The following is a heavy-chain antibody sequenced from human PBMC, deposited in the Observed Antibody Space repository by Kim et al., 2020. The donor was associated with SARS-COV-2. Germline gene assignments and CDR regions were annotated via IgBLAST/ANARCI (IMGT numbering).Heavy chain of an antibody. D-gene: IGHD1-26*01. CDR2: ISSSSSYI. V-gene: IGHV3-21*01. Sequence: GGSLRLSCAASGFTFSSYSMNWVRQAPGKGLEWVSSISSSSSYIYYADSVKGRFTISRDNAKNSLYLQMNSLRAEDTAVYYCARVEDGGATGAFDIWGQGTMVTVSS. CDR1: GFTFSSYS. J-gene: IGHJ3*02. CDR3: ARVEDGGATGAFDI.